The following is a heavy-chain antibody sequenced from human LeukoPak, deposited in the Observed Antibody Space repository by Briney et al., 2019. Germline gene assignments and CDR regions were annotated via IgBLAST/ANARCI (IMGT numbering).Heavy chain of an antibody. CDR1: GYSISSGYY. CDR3: ARASYYDSSGYYPNFDY. J-gene: IGHJ4*02. V-gene: IGHV4-38-2*02. Sequence: PSETLSLTCTVSGYSISSGYYWGWIRQPPGKGLEWIGSIYHSGSTYYNPSLKSRVTISVDTSKNQFSLKLSSVTAADTAVYYCARASYYDSSGYYPNFDYWGQGTLVTVSS. CDR2: IYHSGST. D-gene: IGHD3-22*01.